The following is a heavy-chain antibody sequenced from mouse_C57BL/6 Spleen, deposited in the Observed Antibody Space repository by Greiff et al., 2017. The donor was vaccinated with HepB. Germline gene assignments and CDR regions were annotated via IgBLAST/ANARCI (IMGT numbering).Heavy chain of an antibody. CDR1: GFTFSDYY. CDR3: ARRESGKGGYYFDY. D-gene: IGHD1-3*01. Sequence: EVKLVESEGGLVQPGSSMKLSCTASGFTFSDYYMAWVRQVPEKGLEWVANINYDGSSTYYLDSLKSRFIISRDNAKNILYLQMSSLKSEDTATEYCARRESGKGGYYFDYWGQGTTLTVSS. V-gene: IGHV5-16*01. CDR2: INYDGSST. J-gene: IGHJ2*01.